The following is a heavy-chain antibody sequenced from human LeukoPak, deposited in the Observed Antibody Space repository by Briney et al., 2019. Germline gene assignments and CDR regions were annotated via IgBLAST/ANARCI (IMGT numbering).Heavy chain of an antibody. V-gene: IGHV4-59*08. J-gene: IGHJ6*02. CDR1: GGSISSYY. D-gene: IGHD3-10*01. CDR3: ARYGSGSYSFGMDV. Sequence: SETLSLTCTVSGGSISSYYWSWIRQPAGKGLEWIGYIYYSGSTNYNPSLKSRVTISVDTSTNQFSLKLSSVTAADAAVYYCARYGSGSYSFGMDVWGQGTTVTVSS. CDR2: IYYSGST.